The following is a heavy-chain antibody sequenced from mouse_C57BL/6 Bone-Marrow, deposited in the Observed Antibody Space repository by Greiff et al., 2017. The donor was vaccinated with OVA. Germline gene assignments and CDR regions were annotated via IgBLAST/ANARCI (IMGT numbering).Heavy chain of an antibody. CDR3: ARGGYGSSFPFAY. CDR1: GFTFSSYA. J-gene: IGHJ3*01. V-gene: IGHV5-4*01. D-gene: IGHD1-1*01. CDR2: ISDGGSYT. Sequence: EVHLVESGGGLVKPGGSLKLSCAASGFTFSSYAMSWVRQTPEKRLEWVATISDGGSYTYYPDNVKGRFTISRDNAKNNLYLQMSHLKSEDTAMYYCARGGYGSSFPFAYWGQGTLVTVSA.